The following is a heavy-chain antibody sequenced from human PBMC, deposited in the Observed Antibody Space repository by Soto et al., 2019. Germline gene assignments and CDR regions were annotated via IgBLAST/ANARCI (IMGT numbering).Heavy chain of an antibody. CDR3: AREGSSGYGALYYYYGMDV. J-gene: IGHJ6*02. V-gene: IGHV1-18*04. CDR1: GYTFTSYG. Sequence: ASVKVSCKASGYTFTSYGISWVRQAPGQGLEWMGWISAYNGNTNYAQKLQGRATMTTDTSTSTAYMELRSLRSDDTAVYYCAREGSSGYGALYYYYGMDVWGQGTTVTVSS. D-gene: IGHD3-22*01. CDR2: ISAYNGNT.